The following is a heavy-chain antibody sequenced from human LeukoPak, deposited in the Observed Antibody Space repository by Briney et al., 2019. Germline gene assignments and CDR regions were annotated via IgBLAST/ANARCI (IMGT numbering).Heavy chain of an antibody. J-gene: IGHJ6*02. CDR3: ARDPFGDFWSGPPYGMDV. CDR1: GYTFTSYG. CDR2: ISAYNGNT. V-gene: IGHV1-18*01. D-gene: IGHD3-3*01. Sequence: ASVKVSCKASGYTFTSYGISWVRQAPGQGLEWMGWISAYNGNTNYAQKLQGRVTMTTDTSTSTAYMELRSLRSDDTAVYYCARDPFGDFWSGPPYGMDVWGQGTTVTVSS.